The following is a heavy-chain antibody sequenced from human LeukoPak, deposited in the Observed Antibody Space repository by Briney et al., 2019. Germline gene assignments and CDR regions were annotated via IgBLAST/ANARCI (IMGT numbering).Heavy chain of an antibody. CDR3: AKAPTAGTVAICEYFQH. V-gene: IGHV3-23*01. Sequence: GGSLRLSCAASGFTFGTYAMSWVRQAPGKGLEWVSSISGSGGSTYHADSVKGRFTISRDNSRNTLYLQMNSLRAEDTAVYYCAKAPTAGTVAICEYFQHWGQGTLVTVSS. J-gene: IGHJ1*01. CDR1: GFTFGTYA. CDR2: ISGSGGST. D-gene: IGHD6-19*01.